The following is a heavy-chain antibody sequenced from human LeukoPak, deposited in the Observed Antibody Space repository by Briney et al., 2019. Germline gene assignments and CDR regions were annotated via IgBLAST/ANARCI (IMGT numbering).Heavy chain of an antibody. CDR2: INWNGGST. CDR3: ARAGLYNWNYEGTAYFDY. J-gene: IGHJ4*02. Sequence: PGGSLRLSCAASGFTFDDYGMSWVRQAPGKGLEWVSGINWNGGSTGYADSVKGRFTISRDNAKNSLYLQMNSLRAEDTALYYCARAGLYNWNYEGTAYFDYWGQGTLVTASS. CDR1: GFTFDDYG. V-gene: IGHV3-20*04. D-gene: IGHD1-7*01.